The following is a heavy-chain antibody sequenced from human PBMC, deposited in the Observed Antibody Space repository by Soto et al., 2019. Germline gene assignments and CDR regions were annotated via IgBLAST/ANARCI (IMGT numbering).Heavy chain of an antibody. D-gene: IGHD3-3*01. CDR1: GFTFSSYA. Sequence: GGSLRLSCAASGFTFSSYAMSWVRQAPGKGLEWVSAISGSGGSTYYADSVKGRFTISRDNSKNTLYLQMNSLRAEDTAVYYCAKDPGSRNYDFWSGHDYWGQGTLVTVSS. J-gene: IGHJ4*02. CDR3: AKDPGSRNYDFWSGHDY. CDR2: ISGSGGST. V-gene: IGHV3-23*01.